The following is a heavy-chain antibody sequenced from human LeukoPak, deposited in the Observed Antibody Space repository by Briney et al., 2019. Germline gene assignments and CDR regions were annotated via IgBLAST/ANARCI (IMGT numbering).Heavy chain of an antibody. J-gene: IGHJ3*02. D-gene: IGHD3-22*01. V-gene: IGHV4-4*07. Sequence: SETLSLTCTVSGGSISSYYWSWIRQPAGKGLEWIGRIYTSGSTNYNPSLKSRVTMSVDTSKNQFSLKLSSVTAADTAVYYCARDYYDSSGYYYGRSGDAFDIWGQGTMVTVSS. CDR1: GGSISSYY. CDR3: ARDYYDSSGYYYGRSGDAFDI. CDR2: IYTSGST.